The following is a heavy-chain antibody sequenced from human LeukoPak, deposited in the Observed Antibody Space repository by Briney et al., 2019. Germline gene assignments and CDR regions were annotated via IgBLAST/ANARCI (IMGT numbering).Heavy chain of an antibody. J-gene: IGHJ4*02. Sequence: GGSLRLSCAASGFTFSSYAMSWVRQAPGEGLEWVSSISGSGGSTYCAASVKGRFSISTYNSKNTLYLQMNSLRAEDTAVYYCAKGKDSGYDFAFDYWGQGTLVTVSS. D-gene: IGHD5-12*01. CDR2: ISGSGGST. CDR1: GFTFSSYA. V-gene: IGHV3-23*01. CDR3: AKGKDSGYDFAFDY.